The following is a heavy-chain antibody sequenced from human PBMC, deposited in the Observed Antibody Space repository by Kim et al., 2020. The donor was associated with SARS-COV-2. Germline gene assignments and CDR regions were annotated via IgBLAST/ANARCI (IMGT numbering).Heavy chain of an antibody. Sequence: GGSLRLSCAASGFDFSTYSMNWVRQAPGKGLEWVASISSVSSHIYYTDSVKGRFTISRDNAKNSLYLQMNSLRDEDTAIYYFATYGDYDLDHWGQGTLVSVSS. CDR1: GFDFSTYS. CDR2: ISSVSSHI. D-gene: IGHD5-12*01. J-gene: IGHJ5*02. CDR3: ATYGDYDLDH. V-gene: IGHV3-21*01.